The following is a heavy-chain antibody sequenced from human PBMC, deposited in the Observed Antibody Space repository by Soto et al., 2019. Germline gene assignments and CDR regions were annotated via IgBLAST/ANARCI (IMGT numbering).Heavy chain of an antibody. D-gene: IGHD1-26*01. CDR2: ISYDGSNK. Sequence: QVQLVESGGGVVQPGRSLRLSCAASGFTFSSYAMHWVRQAPGKGLEWVAVISYDGSNKYYADSVKGRFTISRDNSKNTLYLQMNSLRAEDTAVYYCARDSILGLRSGTFDDWGQGTLFTVSS. CDR3: ARDSILGLRSGTFDD. CDR1: GFTFSSYA. V-gene: IGHV3-30-3*01. J-gene: IGHJ4*02.